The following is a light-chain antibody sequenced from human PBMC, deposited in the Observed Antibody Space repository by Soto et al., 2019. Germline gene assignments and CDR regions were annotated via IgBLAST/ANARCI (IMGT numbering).Light chain of an antibody. CDR1: QTLTYSNGKTY. J-gene: IGKJ1*01. V-gene: IGKV2-30*01. CDR2: QVS. Sequence: VLTQSPLSLPVTLGQPASISCRSSQTLTYSNGKTYLNWYQQRPGQAPRRLIYQVSHRDSGVPDRFSGSGSGSGTDFTLKISRVEAEDFAVYYCQQHGTTFGQGTKVDIK. CDR3: QQHGTT.